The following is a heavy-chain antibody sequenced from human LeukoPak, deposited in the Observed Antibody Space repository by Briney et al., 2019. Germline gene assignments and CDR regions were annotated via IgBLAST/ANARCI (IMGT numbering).Heavy chain of an antibody. Sequence: GGSLRLSCAASGFTFSSHGMHWVRQAPGKGLEWVAVISYDGSNTYYADSVKGRFTISRDNSKNTLFLQMNSLRAEDTAVYYCARGYLSSTRTDYFDYWGQGTLVTVSS. D-gene: IGHD6-13*01. CDR3: ARGYLSSTRTDYFDY. CDR1: GFTFSSHG. CDR2: ISYDGSNT. J-gene: IGHJ4*02. V-gene: IGHV3-30*03.